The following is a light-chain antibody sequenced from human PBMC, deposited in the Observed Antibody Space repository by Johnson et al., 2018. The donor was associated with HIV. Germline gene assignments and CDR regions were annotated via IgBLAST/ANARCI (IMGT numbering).Light chain of an antibody. Sequence: QSVLTQPPSVSAAPGQKVTISCSGSSSNIGNNYVSWYRQLPGTAPKLLIYETTKRPSGIPDRFSGSRSGTSATLGITGLKTGDEADYYCATCDNRLRVFGTGTKVTVL. CDR1: SSNIGNNY. V-gene: IGLV1-51*02. CDR2: ETT. CDR3: ATCDNRLRV. J-gene: IGLJ1*01.